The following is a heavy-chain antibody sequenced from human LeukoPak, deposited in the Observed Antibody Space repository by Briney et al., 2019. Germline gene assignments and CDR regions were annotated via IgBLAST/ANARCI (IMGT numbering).Heavy chain of an antibody. CDR3: ASLTAIYSWFDP. CDR2: IYSSGST. CDR1: GGSISSYY. D-gene: IGHD2-21*02. Sequence: SETLSLTCSVSGGSISSYYWNWIRQPPGRELEWIGYIYSSGSTTYFNPSLKSRVTISVDTSKNQFALKLNSVTAADTAVYYCASLTAIYSWFDPWGQGILVTVSS. V-gene: IGHV4-59*08. J-gene: IGHJ5*02.